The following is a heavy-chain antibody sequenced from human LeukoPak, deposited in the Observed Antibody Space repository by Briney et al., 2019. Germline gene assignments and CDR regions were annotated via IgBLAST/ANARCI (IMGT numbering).Heavy chain of an antibody. D-gene: IGHD6-6*01. CDR1: GFTVSSNY. CDR2: IYSGGST. CDR3: AKGSPRTSSYRIDY. J-gene: IGHJ4*02. Sequence: GGSLRLSCAASGFTVSSNYMSWVRQAPGKGLEWVSVIYSGGSTYYADSVKGRFTISRDNSKNTLYLQMNSLRAEDTAVYYCAKGSPRTSSYRIDYWGQGTLVTVSS. V-gene: IGHV3-66*02.